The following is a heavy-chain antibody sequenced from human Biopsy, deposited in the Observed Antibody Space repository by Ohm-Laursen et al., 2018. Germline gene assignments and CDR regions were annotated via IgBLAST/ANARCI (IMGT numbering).Heavy chain of an antibody. V-gene: IGHV4-59*11. CDR3: ARGRGYYSDRTVPGYFDL. D-gene: IGHD3-22*01. CDR1: GDSISSHY. CDR2: VSYIGST. J-gene: IGHJ2*01. Sequence: GTLSLTCTVSGDSISSHYWSWIRQPPGKGLLWIGYVSYIGSTEYNPSLQSRVTISVDTSKNHFSLRLRSVTPADTAIYYCARGRGYYSDRTVPGYFDLWGRGTLVTVSS.